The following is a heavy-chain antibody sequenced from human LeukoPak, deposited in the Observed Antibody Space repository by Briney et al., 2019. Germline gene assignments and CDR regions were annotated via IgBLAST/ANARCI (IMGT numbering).Heavy chain of an antibody. J-gene: IGHJ4*02. V-gene: IGHV4-59*08. CDR1: GGSISSYC. CDR3: ARGGGAKFDY. D-gene: IGHD3-16*01. Sequence: SETLSLTCTVSGGSISSYCWSWIRQPPGKGLEWIGYIYYSGSTNYNPSLKSRVTISVDTSKNQFSLKLSSVTAADTAVYYCARGGGAKFDYWGQGTLVTVSS. CDR2: IYYSGST.